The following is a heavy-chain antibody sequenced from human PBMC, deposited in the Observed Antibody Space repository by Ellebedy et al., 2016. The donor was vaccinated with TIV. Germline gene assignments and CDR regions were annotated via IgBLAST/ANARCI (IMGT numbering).Heavy chain of an antibody. V-gene: IGHV4-34*01. J-gene: IGHJ5*02. CDR3: ARGRRPIAARGWFDP. Sequence: SETLSLTXAVYGGSFSGYYWSWIRQPPGKGLEWIGEINHSGSTNYNPSLKSRVTISVDTSKNQFSLKLSSVTAADTAVYYCARGRRPIAARGWFDPWGQGTLVTVSS. CDR1: GGSFSGYY. D-gene: IGHD6-6*01. CDR2: INHSGST.